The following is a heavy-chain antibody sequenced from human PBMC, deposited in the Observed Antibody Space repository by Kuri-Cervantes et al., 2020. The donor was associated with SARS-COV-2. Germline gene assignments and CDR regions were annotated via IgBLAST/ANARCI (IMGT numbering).Heavy chain of an antibody. D-gene: IGHD6-19*01. CDR2: IKQDGSEK. V-gene: IGHV3-7*01. CDR1: GFTFSSYW. Sequence: ETLSLTCAASGFTFSSYWMSWVRQAPGKGLEWVANIKQDGSEKYYVDSVKGRFTISRDNSKNTLYLQMNSLRAEDTAVYYCARDGGPQWLVHPLDYWGQGTLVTVSS. J-gene: IGHJ4*02. CDR3: ARDGGPQWLVHPLDY.